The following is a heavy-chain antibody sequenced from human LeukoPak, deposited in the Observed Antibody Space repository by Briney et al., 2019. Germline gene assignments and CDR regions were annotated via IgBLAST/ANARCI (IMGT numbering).Heavy chain of an antibody. CDR1: GGSFSGQY. D-gene: IGHD1-26*01. Sequence: SETLSLTCAVYGGSFSGQYWSSVRQPPGKGLEWIGEINHSGSTNYNPSLKSRVTISVDTSKNQFSLKLSSVTAADTAVYYCARLSGSYPYFDYWGQGTLVTVSS. CDR2: INHSGST. CDR3: ARLSGSYPYFDY. V-gene: IGHV4-34*01. J-gene: IGHJ4*02.